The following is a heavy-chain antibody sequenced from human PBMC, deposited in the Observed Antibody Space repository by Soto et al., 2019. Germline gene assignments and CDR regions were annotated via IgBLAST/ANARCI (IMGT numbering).Heavy chain of an antibody. CDR1: GFTFSSYW. Sequence: EVQLVESGGGLVQPGGSLRLSCAASGFTFSSYWMSWVRQAPGKGLEWVANIKQDGSEKYYVDSVKGRFTISRDNAKNSLYLQMNSLRAEDTAVYYCARDPDYDFWSGPREGGQGTLVTVSS. D-gene: IGHD3-3*01. J-gene: IGHJ4*02. CDR2: IKQDGSEK. V-gene: IGHV3-7*03. CDR3: ARDPDYDFWSGPRE.